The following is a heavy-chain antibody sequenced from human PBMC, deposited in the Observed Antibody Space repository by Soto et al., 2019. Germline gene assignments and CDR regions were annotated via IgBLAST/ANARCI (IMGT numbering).Heavy chain of an antibody. CDR3: ARVLSSGNSDPFDY. CDR2: INWNGGST. V-gene: IGHV3-20*04. D-gene: IGHD3-22*01. Sequence: EVQLVESGGGVVRPGGSLRLSCAASGFIFDDYGMSWVRQGPGKGLEWVSGINWNGGSTVYADSVKGRFTISRDNAKNSLYLQMNSLRADDTALYYCARVLSSGNSDPFDYWGQGTLVTVSS. J-gene: IGHJ4*02. CDR1: GFIFDDYG.